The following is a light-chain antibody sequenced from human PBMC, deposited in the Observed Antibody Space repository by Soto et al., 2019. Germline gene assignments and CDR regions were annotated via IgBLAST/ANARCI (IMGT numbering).Light chain of an antibody. CDR3: QQSYNTPPIT. CDR2: AAS. CDR1: QNISSY. J-gene: IGKJ5*01. Sequence: DIQMTQSPSSLSASVGDRVTITCRASQNISSYLNWYQQKPGQAPKLLIYAASSLQSGVPSRFSGSGSGTDFTLTISSLQPEDFAAYYCQQSYNTPPITFGQGTRVEIK. V-gene: IGKV1-39*01.